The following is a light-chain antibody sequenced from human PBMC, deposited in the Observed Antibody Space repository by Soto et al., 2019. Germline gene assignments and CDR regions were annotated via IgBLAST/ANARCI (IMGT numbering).Light chain of an antibody. Sequence: EILVTQSPATLSVSPGERATLSCRASQCVSSNLAWYMQKPGQAPRLLIYGASTRATGIPARFSGSGSGTEFTLTISSLQSEDFVLYYCQQYDNWPLTFGGGTKVE. CDR2: GAS. CDR3: QQYDNWPLT. CDR1: QCVSSN. V-gene: IGKV3-15*01. J-gene: IGKJ4*01.